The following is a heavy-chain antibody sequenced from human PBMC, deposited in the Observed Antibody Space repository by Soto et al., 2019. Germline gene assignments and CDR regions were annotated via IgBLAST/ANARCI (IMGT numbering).Heavy chain of an antibody. D-gene: IGHD1-26*01. J-gene: IGHJ5*02. Sequence: QVQLVQSGAEVKKPGASVKVSCMASGYTFTGYFIHWVREVPGQGLEYMGWINPNTGGTDYAQKFQGRVTMTRDTSISTVFMEMKRLTSDDTAVYYCARVASGAARACFDPWGQGTLVTVSS. CDR2: INPNTGGT. CDR3: ARVASGAARACFDP. V-gene: IGHV1-2*02. CDR1: GYTFTGYF.